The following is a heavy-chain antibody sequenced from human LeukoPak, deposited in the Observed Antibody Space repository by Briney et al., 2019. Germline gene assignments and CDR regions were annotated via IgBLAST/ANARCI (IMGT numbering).Heavy chain of an antibody. D-gene: IGHD3-16*02. J-gene: IGHJ4*02. Sequence: SETLSLTCTVSGGSISSSSYYWGWIRQPPGKGLEWIGSIYYSGSTYYNPSLKSRVTISVDTSKNQFSLKLSSVTAADTAVYYCARAKIMITFGGVIVIPGYFDYWGQGTLVTVSS. CDR2: IYYSGST. V-gene: IGHV4-39*07. CDR3: ARAKIMITFGGVIVIPGYFDY. CDR1: GGSISSSSYY.